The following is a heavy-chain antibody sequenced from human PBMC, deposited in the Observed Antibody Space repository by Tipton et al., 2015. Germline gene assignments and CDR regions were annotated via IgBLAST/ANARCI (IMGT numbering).Heavy chain of an antibody. J-gene: IGHJ4*02. V-gene: IGHV3-21*01. Sequence: SLRLSCAASGFPFSSYSMNWVRQAPGKGLEWVSSISSSSSFIYYADSVRGRFTISRDNAKNSLYLQMNSLRDEDTAVYYCARTVLLWFGESTGNDYWGQGTLVTVSS. D-gene: IGHD3-10*01. CDR1: GFPFSSYS. CDR2: ISSSSSFI. CDR3: ARTVLLWFGESTGNDY.